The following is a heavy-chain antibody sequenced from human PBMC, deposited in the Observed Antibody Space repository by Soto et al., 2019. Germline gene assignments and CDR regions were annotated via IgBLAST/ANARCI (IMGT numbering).Heavy chain of an antibody. V-gene: IGHV3-74*03. CDR2: INNDGSSA. Sequence: EVQLVESGGGLVQPGGSLRLSCAASGFTFSSYWIHWVRQAPGKGPVWVSRINNDGSSAEYADSVKGRFTISRDNAKNTLYLQMNSLRAEDTAVYYCARDRGYGTPVDYWGQGNLVTVSS. CDR1: GFTFSSYW. J-gene: IGHJ4*02. D-gene: IGHD5-12*01. CDR3: ARDRGYGTPVDY.